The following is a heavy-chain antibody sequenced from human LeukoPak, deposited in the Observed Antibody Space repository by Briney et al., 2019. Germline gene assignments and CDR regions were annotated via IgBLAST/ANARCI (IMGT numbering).Heavy chain of an antibody. CDR2: ISYDGSNK. Sequence: GGSLRLSCAASGFTFSSYAMHWVRQAPGKGLEWVAVISYDGSNKYYADSVKGRFTISRDNSKNTLYLQMNSLRAEDTAVYYCARDFSPSPYRIAAECYFDYWGQGTLVTVSS. CDR1: GFTFSSYA. CDR3: ARDFSPSPYRIAAECYFDY. D-gene: IGHD6-13*01. V-gene: IGHV3-30-3*01. J-gene: IGHJ4*02.